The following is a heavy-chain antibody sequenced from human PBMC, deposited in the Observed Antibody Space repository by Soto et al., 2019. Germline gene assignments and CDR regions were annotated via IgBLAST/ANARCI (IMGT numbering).Heavy chain of an antibody. CDR3: ARVLLGYCSGGSCYSVHDY. V-gene: IGHV1-69*01. D-gene: IGHD2-15*01. Sequence: QVQLVQSGAEVKKPGSSVKVSCKASGGTFSSYAISWVRQAPGLGLEWMAGIIPIFGTANYAQKFQGRVTITADESTSTAYMELSSLRSEDTAVYYCARVLLGYCSGGSCYSVHDYWGQGTLVTVSS. J-gene: IGHJ4*02. CDR2: IIPIFGTA. CDR1: GGTFSSYA.